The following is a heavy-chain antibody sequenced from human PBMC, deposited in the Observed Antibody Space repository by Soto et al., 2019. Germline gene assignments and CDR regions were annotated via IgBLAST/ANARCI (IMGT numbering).Heavy chain of an antibody. CDR3: ASGPKNYDSSGYYFPNDAFDI. J-gene: IGHJ3*02. D-gene: IGHD3-22*01. Sequence: GASVKVSFKASGGTFSSYAISWVRQAPGQGLEWMGGIIPIFGTANYAQKFQGRVTITADESTSTAYMELSSLRSEDTAVYYCASGPKNYDSSGYYFPNDAFDIWGQGTMVTVSS. CDR2: IIPIFGTA. CDR1: GGTFSSYA. V-gene: IGHV1-69*13.